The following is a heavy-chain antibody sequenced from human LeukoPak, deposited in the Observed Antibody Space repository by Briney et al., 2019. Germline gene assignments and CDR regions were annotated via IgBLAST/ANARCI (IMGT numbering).Heavy chain of an antibody. CDR2: NYSTGGT. Sequence: SETLSLTCTVSGGSLSSYFWSWIRQPPGKGLEWIGNNYSTGGTSYNPSLKSRVTISVDTSKKQFSLRVSSVTAADTAVYYCARDGGGTSRPFDYWGQGTPVTVSS. CDR1: GGSLSSYF. V-gene: IGHV4-59*01. J-gene: IGHJ4*02. CDR3: ARDGGGTSRPFDY. D-gene: IGHD2-2*01.